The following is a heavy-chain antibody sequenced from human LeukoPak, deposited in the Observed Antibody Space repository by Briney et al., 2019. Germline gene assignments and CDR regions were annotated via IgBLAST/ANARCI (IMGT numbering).Heavy chain of an antibody. CDR3: AIDHEWVRACIDY. CDR2: ISGSGGST. J-gene: IGHJ4*02. Sequence: GGSLRLSRGESGLNFSSYAVRCVRQAPGKGLECVSSISGSGGSTKYADSVKGRFTIPRENSINTLYQQMNSLRAECTAVTSYAIDHEWVRACIDYWGQGTLVTVSS. D-gene: IGHD1-26*01. CDR1: GLNFSSYA. V-gene: IGHV3-23*01.